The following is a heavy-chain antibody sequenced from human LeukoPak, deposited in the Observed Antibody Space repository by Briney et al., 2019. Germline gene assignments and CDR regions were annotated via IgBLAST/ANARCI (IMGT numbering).Heavy chain of an antibody. Sequence: PSETLSLTCTVSGGSISSYYWNWLRQPPGKGLEWIGYIYYSGSTNYNPSLKSRVTISVDTSKNQFSLKLSSVTAADTAVYYCARDYGGNSPGWFDPWGQGTLVTVSS. J-gene: IGHJ5*02. CDR1: GGSISSYY. V-gene: IGHV4-59*01. CDR3: ARDYGGNSPGWFDP. CDR2: IYYSGST. D-gene: IGHD4-23*01.